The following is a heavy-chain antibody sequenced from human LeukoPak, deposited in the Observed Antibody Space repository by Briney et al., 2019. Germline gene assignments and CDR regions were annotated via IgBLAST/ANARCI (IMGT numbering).Heavy chain of an antibody. CDR1: GYSISSGYY. CDR3: ARSYYYDSTGYYYY. V-gene: IGHV4-38-2*02. Sequence: PWETLSLTCTVSGYSISSGYYWGWIRQPPGKGLEWIGSIYHSGSTYYNPSLKSRVTISVDTSKNQFSLKLSSVTAADTAVYYCARSYYYDSTGYYYYWGQGTLVTVSS. J-gene: IGHJ4*02. CDR2: IYHSGST. D-gene: IGHD3-22*01.